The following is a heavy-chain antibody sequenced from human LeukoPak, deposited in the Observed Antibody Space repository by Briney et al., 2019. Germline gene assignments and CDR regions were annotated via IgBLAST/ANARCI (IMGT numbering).Heavy chain of an antibody. J-gene: IGHJ4*02. CDR1: GGTFSSYA. CDR3: ARDGEMATVYFDY. CDR2: IIPIVGIA. Sequence: SVKVSCKASGGTFSSYALSWVRQAPGQGLEWMGTIIPIVGIANYAQKFQGRVTITADKSTSTAYMELSSLRSEDTAVYYCARDGEMATVYFDYWGQGTLVTVSS. V-gene: IGHV1-69*04. D-gene: IGHD5-24*01.